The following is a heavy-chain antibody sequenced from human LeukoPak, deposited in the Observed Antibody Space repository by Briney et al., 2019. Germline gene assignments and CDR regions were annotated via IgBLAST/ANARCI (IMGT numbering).Heavy chain of an antibody. Sequence: ASVKVSCKASGYTFTGYYMHWVRQAPGQGLEWMGWMNVNSGGTNYAQKFQGRVTMTRDTSMSTAYMELSRLRSDDTAVYYCARAWRRTGYSGYDLTRNWFDPWGQGTLVTVSS. CDR3: ARAWRRTGYSGYDLTRNWFDP. D-gene: IGHD5-12*01. CDR1: GYTFTGYY. J-gene: IGHJ5*02. V-gene: IGHV1-2*02. CDR2: MNVNSGGT.